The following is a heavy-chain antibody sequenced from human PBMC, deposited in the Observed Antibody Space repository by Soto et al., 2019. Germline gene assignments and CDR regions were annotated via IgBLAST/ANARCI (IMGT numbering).Heavy chain of an antibody. CDR3: ARVSRGAFDI. V-gene: IGHV1-46*01. J-gene: IGHJ3*02. Sequence: QVQLVQSGAEVKKPGASVKVSCKASGYTFTGYFIHWVRQAPGQGLEWMGVFDPSGVATNSAQKFQGRLTMTRDTSTSTVYMDLTSLGSDDPALYYCARVSRGAFDIWGQGTLVTVSS. CDR1: GYTFTGYF. CDR2: FDPSGVAT.